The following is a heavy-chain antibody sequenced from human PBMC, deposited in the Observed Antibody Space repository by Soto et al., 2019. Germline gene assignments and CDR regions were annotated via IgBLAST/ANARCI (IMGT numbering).Heavy chain of an antibody. V-gene: IGHV3-23*01. J-gene: IGHJ6*02. CDR2: IIGGVGST. CDR1: GFTFSSYA. Sequence: GGSLRLSCAASGFTFSSYAMSWVRQAPGKGLEWFSVIIGGVGSTYYADSLKGRFTISRNNSKNTLFLQLNSLRPEDTAVFFFAKDNMRFLEWFRPPYGMDVWGQGTTVTVSS. CDR3: AKDNMRFLEWFRPPYGMDV. D-gene: IGHD3-3*01.